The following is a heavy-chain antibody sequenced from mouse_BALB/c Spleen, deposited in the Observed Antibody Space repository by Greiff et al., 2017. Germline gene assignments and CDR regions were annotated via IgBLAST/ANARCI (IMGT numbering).Heavy chain of an antibody. CDR2: IWSGGST. CDR1: GFSLTSYG. D-gene: IGHD5-1*01. Sequence: VQLQESGPGLVQPSQSLSITCTVSGFSLTSYGVHWVRQSPGKGLEWLGVIWSGGSTDYNAAFISRLSISKDNSKSQVFFKMNSLQANDTAIYYCARRGVRRDAMDYWGQGTSVTVSS. V-gene: IGHV2-2*02. J-gene: IGHJ4*01. CDR3: ARRGVRRDAMDY.